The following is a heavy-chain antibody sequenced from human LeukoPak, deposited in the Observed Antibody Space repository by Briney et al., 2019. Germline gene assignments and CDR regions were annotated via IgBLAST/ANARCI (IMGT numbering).Heavy chain of an antibody. CDR3: AKAFSFMTTVTD. V-gene: IGHV3-23*01. J-gene: IGHJ4*02. Sequence: PGGSLRLSCAASGFTFSSYAMSWVRQAPGKGLEWVSAISGSGGSTYYADPVKGRFTISRDNSKNTLYLQMNSLRAEDTAVYYCAKAFSFMTTVTDWGQGTLVTVSS. D-gene: IGHD4-17*01. CDR2: ISGSGGST. CDR1: GFTFSSYA.